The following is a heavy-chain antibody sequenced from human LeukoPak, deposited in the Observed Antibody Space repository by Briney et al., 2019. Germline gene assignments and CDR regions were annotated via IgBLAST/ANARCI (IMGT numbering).Heavy chain of an antibody. CDR2: IDTVGNT. D-gene: IGHD7-27*01. J-gene: IGHJ6*02. CDR1: GFTFSSYD. CDR3: IRIRTGEHQYGMDV. Sequence: GGSPRLYCTASGFTFSSYDMHWVRQAKGKGLEWVSAIDTVGNTYYADSVKGRFTISRENAWNSLFLQMNSLRDGDTAVYYCIRIRTGEHQYGMDVWGQGTTVTVSS. V-gene: IGHV3-13*01.